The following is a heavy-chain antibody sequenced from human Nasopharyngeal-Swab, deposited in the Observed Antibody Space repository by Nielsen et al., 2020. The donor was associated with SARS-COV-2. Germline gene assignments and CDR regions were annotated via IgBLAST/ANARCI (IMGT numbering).Heavy chain of an antibody. CDR2: INHSGST. D-gene: IGHD1-26*01. J-gene: IGHJ3*02. CDR3: AMGLDAFDI. Sequence: GSLRLSCAVYGGSFSGYYWSWIRQPPGKGLEWIGEINHSGSTNYNPSLKSRVTMSVDTSKNQFSLKLSSVTAADTAVYYCAMGLDAFDIWGQGTMVTVSS. CDR1: GGSFSGYY. V-gene: IGHV4-34*01.